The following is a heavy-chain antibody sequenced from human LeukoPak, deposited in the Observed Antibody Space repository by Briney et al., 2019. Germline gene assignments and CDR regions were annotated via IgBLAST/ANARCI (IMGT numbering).Heavy chain of an antibody. Sequence: AGSLRLSCAASGCTLSDVWMSWVRQAPGKGLAWMANIRQDGSEIHYVDSVKGRFTISRDNAKNSLYLQMNSLRAEDTAVYYCARGSRLHFYGRTQEHFETWGLGTLVTVSS. CDR3: ARGSRLHFYGRTQEHFET. D-gene: IGHD3-10*01. CDR2: IRQDGSEI. CDR1: GCTLSDVW. J-gene: IGHJ4*02. V-gene: IGHV3-7*01.